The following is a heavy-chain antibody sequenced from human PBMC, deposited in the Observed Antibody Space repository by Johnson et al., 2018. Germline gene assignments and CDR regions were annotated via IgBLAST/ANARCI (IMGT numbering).Heavy chain of an antibody. CDR3: TRVRLGELSVDY. J-gene: IGHJ4*02. Sequence: VQLQESGGGLVQXGRSXRLXCTASGFTFGDYAMRWFRQAPGKGLEWVGFIRSKAYGGTTKYAASVKGRFTISRDDSTSIAYLQKNSLKTEDTAVYYCTRVRLGELSVDYWGQGTLVTVSS. V-gene: IGHV3-49*03. CDR2: IRSKAYGGTT. CDR1: GFTFGDYA. D-gene: IGHD3-16*02.